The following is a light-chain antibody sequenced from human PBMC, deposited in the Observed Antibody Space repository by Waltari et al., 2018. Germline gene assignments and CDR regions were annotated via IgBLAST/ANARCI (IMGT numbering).Light chain of an antibody. CDR3: QQSYSTPPLT. V-gene: IGKV1-39*01. CDR1: QSISSY. Sequence: DIQITQSPSSLSASVGDRVTITCRASQSISSYLNWYQQKPGKAPKLLIYAASSLQSGVPSRFSGSGSGTDFTLTISSLQPEDFATYYCQQSYSTPPLTFGGGTKVETK. CDR2: AAS. J-gene: IGKJ4*01.